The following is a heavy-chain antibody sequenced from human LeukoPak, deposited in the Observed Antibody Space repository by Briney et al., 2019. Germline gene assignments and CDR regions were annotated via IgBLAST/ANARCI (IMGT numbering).Heavy chain of an antibody. CDR2: IYHSGST. CDR1: GYSISSGYY. D-gene: IGHD5-24*01. Sequence: SETLSLTCAVSGYSISSGYYWGWIRQPPGKGLEWIGSIYHSGSTYYNPSLKSRVTISVDTSKNQFSLKLSSVTAADTAVYYCAVCLEMVGTDAFDIWGQGTMVTVSS. CDR3: AVCLEMVGTDAFDI. V-gene: IGHV4-38-2*01. J-gene: IGHJ3*02.